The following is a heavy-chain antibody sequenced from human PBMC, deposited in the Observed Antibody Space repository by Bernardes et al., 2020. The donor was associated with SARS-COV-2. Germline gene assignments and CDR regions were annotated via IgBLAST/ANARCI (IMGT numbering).Heavy chain of an antibody. Sequence: GSLRLSCAASGFTLSTYSMNWVRQAPGKGLEWVSAISASSNTDYADSVKGRFTILRDNAKNSLYLQMNSLRAEDTAVYYCSRGRLRGTSVFEILAGYYGHSDYWGQGTLVTVSS. CDR2: ISASSNT. J-gene: IGHJ4*02. CDR3: SRGRLRGTSVFEILAGYYGHSDY. D-gene: IGHD3-9*01. CDR1: GFTLSTYS. V-gene: IGHV3-21*04.